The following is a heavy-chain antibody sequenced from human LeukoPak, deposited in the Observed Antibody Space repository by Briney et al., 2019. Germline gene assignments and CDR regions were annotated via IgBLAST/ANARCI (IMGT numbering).Heavy chain of an antibody. CDR3: ARDRWGQDKYFDY. V-gene: IGHV4-39*02. CDR1: GGFISSSSYY. D-gene: IGHD2-21*02. CDR2: IYYTGST. Sequence: KPSETPSLTCTISGGFISSSSYYWGWIRQPPGKGLEWIGDIYYTGSTYYNASLKSRVSISIDTSNNQFSLKLSSVTAADTAVYYCARDRWGQDKYFDYWGRGTLVTVSS. J-gene: IGHJ4*02.